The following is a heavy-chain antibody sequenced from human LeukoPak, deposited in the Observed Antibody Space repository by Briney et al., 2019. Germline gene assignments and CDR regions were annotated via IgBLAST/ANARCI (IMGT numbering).Heavy chain of an antibody. Sequence: SETLSLTCTVSGDSISSGDYYWSWIRQPAGKGLEWIGRISSSGSTNYNPSLKSRVTISVDTSKNQFSLKLSSVTAADTAVYYCARDRLQLQSWGQGTLVTVSS. CDR3: ARDRLQLQS. J-gene: IGHJ5*02. CDR1: GDSISSGDYY. V-gene: IGHV4-61*02. CDR2: ISSSGST. D-gene: IGHD5-24*01.